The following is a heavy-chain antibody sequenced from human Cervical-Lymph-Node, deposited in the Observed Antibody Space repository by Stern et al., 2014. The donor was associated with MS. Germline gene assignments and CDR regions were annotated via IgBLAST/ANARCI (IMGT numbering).Heavy chain of an antibody. CDR1: GYNFGDYW. Sequence: EQLVQSGAEVKKPGESLKISCKGSGYNFGDYWIGWVRQKPGKGLEWMGTIFPADSDSRYSPSFEAQVPISADESISTAFLQSSSLKASDTGIYYCARHQPAATFARDVWGQGTTVIVS. CDR2: IFPADSDS. J-gene: IGHJ6*02. D-gene: IGHD2-2*01. CDR3: ARHQPAATFARDV. V-gene: IGHV5-51*01.